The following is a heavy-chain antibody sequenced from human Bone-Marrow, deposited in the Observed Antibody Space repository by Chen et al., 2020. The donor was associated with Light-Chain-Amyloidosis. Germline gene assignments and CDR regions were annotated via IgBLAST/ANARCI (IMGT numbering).Heavy chain of an antibody. V-gene: IGHV1-69*01. J-gene: IGHJ5*02. CDR2: IIPRFHST. Sequence: QVQLVQSGTEVKKPGSSVRVSCKAAGATFSTFAISWVRQAPEQGLEWIGGIIPRFHSTNYAQQFQGTVTFTADVSTNTAYMELSSLTSGDTAIYYCARNDYGADPLWLDPWGQGTLVTVSS. CDR1: GATFSTFA. D-gene: IGHD3-16*01. CDR3: ARNDYGADPLWLDP.